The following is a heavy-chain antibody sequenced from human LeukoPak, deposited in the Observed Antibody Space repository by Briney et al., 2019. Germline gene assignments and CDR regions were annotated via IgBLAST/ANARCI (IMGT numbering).Heavy chain of an antibody. D-gene: IGHD3-22*01. CDR2: ISGTGVTT. CDR1: GFTFSSYA. Sequence: GGSLRLSCAASGFTFSSYAMTWVRQAPGKGLEWVSTISGTGVTTFYADSVRGRFTISRDNSKNTLYLQMSSLRAEDTAVYYCATHYDTSGYYYFDFWGQGTLVTVSS. J-gene: IGHJ4*02. CDR3: ATHYDTSGYYYFDF. V-gene: IGHV3-23*01.